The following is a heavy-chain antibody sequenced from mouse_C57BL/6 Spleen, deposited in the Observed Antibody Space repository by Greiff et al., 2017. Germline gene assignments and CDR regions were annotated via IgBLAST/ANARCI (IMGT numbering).Heavy chain of an antibody. Sequence: EVKLVESGGGLVKPGASLKLSCAASGFTFSDYRMHWVRQAPEKGLEWVAYISRGSSTIYYADTVKGRITISRDKAKNTLFLQMTSLTSEDPALYYCARELNWDVRDWYFDVWGTGTTVTVSS. J-gene: IGHJ1*03. CDR2: ISRGSSTI. V-gene: IGHV5-17*01. D-gene: IGHD4-1*01. CDR1: GFTFSDYR. CDR3: ARELNWDVRDWYFDV.